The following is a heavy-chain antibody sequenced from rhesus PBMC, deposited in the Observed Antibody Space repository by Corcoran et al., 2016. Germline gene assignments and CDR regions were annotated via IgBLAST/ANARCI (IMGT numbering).Heavy chain of an antibody. J-gene: IGHJ4*01. CDR1: GGSISSSNW. V-gene: IGHV4-93*01. D-gene: IGHD6-25*01. CDR2: SDGSSRTN. CDR3: ARDRGIAAAGTGGYFDY. Sequence: QVQLQESGPAVVTPSETLSLTCAVSGGSISSSNWWSWIRQSPGKGLEWIVGSDGSSRTNENNPALKRRVTISKDTSKDQFSLKLSSVTAADTAVYYCARDRGIAAAGTGGYFDYWGQGVLVTGSS.